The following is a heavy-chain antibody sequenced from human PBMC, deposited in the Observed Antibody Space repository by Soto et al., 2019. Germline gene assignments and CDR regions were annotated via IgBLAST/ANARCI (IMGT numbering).Heavy chain of an antibody. CDR3: ARDMRHDYASGRLDY. D-gene: IGHD3-10*01. V-gene: IGHV3-30-3*01. CDR1: GFTFSDYP. J-gene: IGHJ4*02. Sequence: GGSLRLSCVASGFTFSDYPLHWVRRAPGKGREWVAVISYDGNDESYSNSVKGRFTISRYNSKTTEYLQMNSLRADDKAVYHCARDMRHDYASGRLDYLGQGTLVTVSS. CDR2: ISYDGNDE.